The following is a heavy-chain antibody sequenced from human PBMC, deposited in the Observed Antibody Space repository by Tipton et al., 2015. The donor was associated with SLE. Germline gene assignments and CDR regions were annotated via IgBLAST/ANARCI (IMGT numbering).Heavy chain of an antibody. Sequence: TLSLTCTVYGESLSGHYWVWIRQPPGKGLEWIGDINHSGRIDYNPALMSRVTISEATSRNQFSLTLTSVTAADTGVYYCARESPVAGTDNWLDPWGPGILVTVSS. CDR2: INHSGRI. J-gene: IGHJ5*02. CDR3: ARESPVAGTDNWLDP. CDR1: GESLSGHY. V-gene: IGHV4-34*01. D-gene: IGHD6-19*01.